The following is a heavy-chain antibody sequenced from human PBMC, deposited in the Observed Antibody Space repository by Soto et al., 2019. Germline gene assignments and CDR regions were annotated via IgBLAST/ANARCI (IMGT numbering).Heavy chain of an antibody. D-gene: IGHD1-1*01. J-gene: IGHJ4*02. CDR2: IYYSGST. V-gene: IGHV4-39*01. Sequence: SETLSLTCTVSGGSISSSSYYWGWIRQPPGKGLEWIGSIYYSGSTYYNPSLKSRVTISVDTSKNQFSLKLSSVTAADTAVYYCASLNGGTNDYWGQGTLVTVSS. CDR1: GGSISSSSYY. CDR3: ASLNGGTNDY.